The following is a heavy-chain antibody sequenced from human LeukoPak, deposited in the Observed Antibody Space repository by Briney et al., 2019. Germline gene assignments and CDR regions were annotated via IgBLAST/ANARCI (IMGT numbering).Heavy chain of an antibody. CDR2: VNPVSGGT. V-gene: IGHV1-2*02. CDR1: GYTFADYY. D-gene: IGHD1-26*01. Sequence: ASVKVSCKASGYTFADYYMHWVRQAPGQGLEWVGWVNPVSGGTYYAQRFLGRVTLTRDSSISTVYMELSRLQSDDTAVYHCASLGATTLSYFGMDVWGQGTTVTVSS. CDR3: ASLGATTLSYFGMDV. J-gene: IGHJ6*02.